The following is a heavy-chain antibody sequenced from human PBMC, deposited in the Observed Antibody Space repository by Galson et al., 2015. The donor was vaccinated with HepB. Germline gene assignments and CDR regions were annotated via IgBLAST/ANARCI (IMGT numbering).Heavy chain of an antibody. D-gene: IGHD2-15*01. CDR1: GFTFSSYS. CDR2: ISSSSSTI. V-gene: IGHV3-48*01. CDR3: ATHDTNCSGGSCYSDAFDI. Sequence: SLRLSCAASGFTFSSYSMNWVRQAPGKGLEWVSYISSSSSTIYYADSVKGRFTISRDNAKNSLYLQMNSLRAEDTAVYYCATHDTNCSGGSCYSDAFDIWGQGTMVTISS. J-gene: IGHJ3*02.